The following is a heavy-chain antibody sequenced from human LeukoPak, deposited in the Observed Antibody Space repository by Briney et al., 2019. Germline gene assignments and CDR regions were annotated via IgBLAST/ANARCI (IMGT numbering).Heavy chain of an antibody. D-gene: IGHD3-22*01. CDR3: ARASLDYYDSSGMIDY. Sequence: ASVKVSCNTSGYPFTTWVINWVRQAAGQGLEWRGWVYPNSGNTAYAQKFQGRVTMTRDTSISPAYMELSGLRFDDTAVYYCARASLDYYDSSGMIDYWGQGTLVTVSS. V-gene: IGHV1-8*01. CDR2: VYPNSGNT. CDR1: GYPFTTWV. J-gene: IGHJ4*02.